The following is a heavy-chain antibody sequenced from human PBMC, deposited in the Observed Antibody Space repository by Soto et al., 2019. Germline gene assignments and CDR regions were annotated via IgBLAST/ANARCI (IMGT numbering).Heavy chain of an antibody. Sequence: SETLSLTCTVSGGSISSGDYYWSWIRQPPGKGLEWIGYIYYSGSTHYNPSLKSRVTISVDTSKNQFSLKLSSVSVAFISVFYCSRALTTVTLFDPWGQGSLVTVSS. V-gene: IGHV4-30-4*02. CDR1: GGSISSGDYY. J-gene: IGHJ5*02. CDR3: SRALTTVTLFDP. CDR2: IYYSGST. D-gene: IGHD4-17*01.